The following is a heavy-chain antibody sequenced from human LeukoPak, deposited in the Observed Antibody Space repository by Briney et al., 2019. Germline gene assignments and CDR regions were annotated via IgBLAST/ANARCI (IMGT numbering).Heavy chain of an antibody. CDR3: ARDEGGNPSLGLDY. D-gene: IGHD4-23*01. Sequence: PSRSLRLSCAASGFTFTSYAMHWVRQAPGKGLEWVALISYDGSNEYYTDSVKGRFTVSRDNSKNTLYVQMNSLRADDTAVYYCARDEGGNPSLGLDYWGQGTLVSLHS. CDR2: ISYDGSNE. V-gene: IGHV3-30*04. J-gene: IGHJ4*02. CDR1: GFTFTSYA.